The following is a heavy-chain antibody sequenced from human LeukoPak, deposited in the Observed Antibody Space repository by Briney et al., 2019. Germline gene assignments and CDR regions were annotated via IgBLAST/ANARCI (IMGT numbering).Heavy chain of an antibody. CDR2: ISSSSSYI. CDR1: GFTFSSFS. J-gene: IGHJ3*02. V-gene: IGHV3-21*01. CDR3: ARSRYCSGGSCSDDAFDI. D-gene: IGHD2-15*01. Sequence: GGSLRLSCAASGFTFSSFSMNWVRQAPGKGLEWVSSISSSSSYIYYADSVKGRFTISRDSAKNSLYLQMNSLRAEDTAVYYCARSRYCSGGSCSDDAFDIWGQGTMVTVSS.